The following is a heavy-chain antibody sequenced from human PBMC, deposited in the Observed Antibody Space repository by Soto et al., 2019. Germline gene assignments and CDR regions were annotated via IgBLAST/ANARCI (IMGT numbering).Heavy chain of an antibody. D-gene: IGHD2-2*01. CDR2: IIPIFGTA. J-gene: IGHJ6*02. V-gene: IGHV1-69*01. CDR3: ATDLDVVVPAATYYYYCMDV. Sequence: QVQLVQSGAEVKKPGSSVKVSCKASGGTFSSYAISWVRQAPGQGLEWMGGIIPIFGTANYAQKLQVRVTITPDESTSTDYMELSSLRSEDTAVYYCATDLDVVVPAATYYYYCMDVWGQGTTVTVSS. CDR1: GGTFSSYA.